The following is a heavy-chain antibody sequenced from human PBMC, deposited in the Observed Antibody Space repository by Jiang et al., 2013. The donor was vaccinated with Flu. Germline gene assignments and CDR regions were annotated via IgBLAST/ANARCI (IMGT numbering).Heavy chain of an antibody. CDR1: GYTFTAYY. CDR2: INPNTGGT. J-gene: IGHJ4*02. V-gene: IGHV1-2*02. Sequence: QLVESGAEVREPGASVKVSCMASGYTFTAYYMHWVRQAPGQGLEWMGWINPNTGGTNYAQNFQGRVTMTRDTSISAAYMELSRLSSDDTAVYYCASHHGYSSGWVFDYWGQGTLVTVSS. CDR3: ASHHGYSSGWVFDY. D-gene: IGHD6-19*01.